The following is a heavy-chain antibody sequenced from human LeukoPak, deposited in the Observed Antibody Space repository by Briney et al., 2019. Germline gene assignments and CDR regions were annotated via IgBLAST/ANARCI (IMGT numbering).Heavy chain of an antibody. CDR2: IVVGSGNT. V-gene: IGHV1-58*01. J-gene: IGHJ6*02. Sequence: SVKVSCKASGFTFTSSAVQWVRQARGQRLEWIGRIVVGSGNTNYAQKFQERATITRDMSTSTAYMELSSLRSEDTAVYYCAAGHYDFWSGYFREDYGMDVWGQGTTVTVSS. CDR1: GFTFTSSA. D-gene: IGHD3-3*01. CDR3: AAGHYDFWSGYFREDYGMDV.